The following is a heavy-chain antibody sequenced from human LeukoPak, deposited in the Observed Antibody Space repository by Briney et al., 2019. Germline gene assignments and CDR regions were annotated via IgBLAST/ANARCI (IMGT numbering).Heavy chain of an antibody. Sequence: GASVKVSCKASGYTFTVYYMHWVRQAPGQGLEWMGWINPNSGGTNYAQKFQGRVTMTRDTSISTAYMELSRLRSDDTAVYYCARDQAEIYGDYEIGSDYWGQGTLVTVSS. V-gene: IGHV1-2*02. J-gene: IGHJ4*02. CDR3: ARDQAEIYGDYEIGSDY. CDR2: INPNSGGT. CDR1: GYTFTVYY. D-gene: IGHD4-17*01.